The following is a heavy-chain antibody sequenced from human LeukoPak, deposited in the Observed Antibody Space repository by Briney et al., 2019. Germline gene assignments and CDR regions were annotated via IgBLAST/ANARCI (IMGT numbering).Heavy chain of an antibody. D-gene: IGHD6-19*01. CDR1: GYTFTSYD. CDR2: MNPNSGNT. Sequence: ASVKVSCKASGYTFTSYDINWVRQATGQGLEGMGWMNPNSGNTGYAQKSQRRDTITRNTSISTAYMELSSLRSEDTAVSYCARGPAAHSPIRQWLRILPNWFDPWGQGSLVTVSS. CDR3: ARGPAAHSPIRQWLRILPNWFDP. V-gene: IGHV1-8*03. J-gene: IGHJ5*02.